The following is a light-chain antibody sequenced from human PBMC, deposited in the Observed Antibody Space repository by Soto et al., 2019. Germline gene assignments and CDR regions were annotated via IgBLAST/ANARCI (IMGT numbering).Light chain of an antibody. J-gene: IGLJ2*01. V-gene: IGLV1-44*01. CDR1: SSNIGSNT. CDR2: SNN. CDR3: AAWDDSLNGPV. Sequence: QSVLTQPPSASGTPGQRVTISCSGSSSNIGSNTVNWYQHFPGTAPKLLIYSNNRRPSGVPDRFSGPKSGTSASLAISGLQSEDEADYYCAAWDDSLNGPVFGGGTKLTVL.